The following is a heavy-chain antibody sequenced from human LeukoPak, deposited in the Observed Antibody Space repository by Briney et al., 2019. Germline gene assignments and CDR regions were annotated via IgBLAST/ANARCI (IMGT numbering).Heavy chain of an antibody. CDR2: INPSGGST. Sequence: ASVKVSCKASGYTFTSYYMHWARQAPGQGLKWMGIINPSGGSTSYAQKFQGRVTMTRDTSTSTVYMELSSLRSEDTAVYYCARVPLVGFWSGYCDYWGQGTLVTVSS. J-gene: IGHJ4*02. D-gene: IGHD3-3*01. CDR1: GYTFTSYY. CDR3: ARVPLVGFWSGYCDY. V-gene: IGHV1-46*01.